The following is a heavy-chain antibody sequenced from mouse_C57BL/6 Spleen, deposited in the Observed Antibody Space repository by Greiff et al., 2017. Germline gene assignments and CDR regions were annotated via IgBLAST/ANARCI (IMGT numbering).Heavy chain of an antibody. J-gene: IGHJ1*03. CDR1: GYTFTSYW. Sequence: VQLQQPGAELVKPGASVKLSCKASGYTFTSYWMQWVKQRPGQGLEWIGVIDPSDSYTNYNPKFKGKATLTVDQSSSTAYMQLSSLTSEDSAVYSWARGDSNYRYFEVWGTGTTVTVSS. CDR3: ARGDSNYRYFEV. V-gene: IGHV1-50*01. CDR2: IDPSDSYT. D-gene: IGHD2-5*01.